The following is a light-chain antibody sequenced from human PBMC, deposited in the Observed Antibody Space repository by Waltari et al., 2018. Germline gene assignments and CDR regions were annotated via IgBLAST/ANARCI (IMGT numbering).Light chain of an antibody. Sequence: DIQMTQSPSSLSASVRDRVTITCQASQDISKYLSWYQQTPGKAPKLLIYGASNLETGVPSRFSGSGSRTDFTSTISSLQPEDVATYYCQPYDNLPVTFGQGTKVEIK. CDR1: QDISKY. J-gene: IGKJ1*01. CDR2: GAS. V-gene: IGKV1-33*01. CDR3: QPYDNLPVT.